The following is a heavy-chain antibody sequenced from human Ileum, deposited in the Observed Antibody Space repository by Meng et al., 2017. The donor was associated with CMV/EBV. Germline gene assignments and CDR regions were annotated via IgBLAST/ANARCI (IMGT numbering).Heavy chain of an antibody. CDR2: ISSSGSTI. Sequence: QVQLVEAGGGLVKPGASLSLSCAGSGFTFSDSYMSWIRQAPGKGLEWVSYISSSGSTIYYADSVKGRFTSSRDNAKNSLYLQMNSLRADDTAVYYCAREIRPIDYWGQGTLVTVSS. D-gene: IGHD3-10*01. V-gene: IGHV3-11*01. J-gene: IGHJ4*02. CDR1: GFTFSDSY. CDR3: AREIRPIDY.